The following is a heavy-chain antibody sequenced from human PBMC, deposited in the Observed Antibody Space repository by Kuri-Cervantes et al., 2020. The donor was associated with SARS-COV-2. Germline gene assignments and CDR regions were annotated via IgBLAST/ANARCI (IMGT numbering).Heavy chain of an antibody. CDR2: IYTSGST. V-gene: IGHV4-61*02. CDR1: GGSISSGSYY. CDR3: ARDRWELHDY. Sequence: LRLSCTVSGGSISSGSYYWSWIRQPARKGLEWIGRIYTSGSTNYNPSLKSRVTISVDTSKNQFSLKLSSVTAADTAVYYCARDRWELHDYWGQGTLVTVSS. D-gene: IGHD1-26*01. J-gene: IGHJ4*02.